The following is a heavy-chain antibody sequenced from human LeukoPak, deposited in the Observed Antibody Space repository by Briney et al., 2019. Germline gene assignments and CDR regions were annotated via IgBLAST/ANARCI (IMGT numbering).Heavy chain of an antibody. CDR3: AKIAASDTGEGY. CDR2: INAGNGNT. V-gene: IGHV1-3*01. CDR1: GYTFTNYA. J-gene: IGHJ4*02. Sequence: ASVKVSCTASGYTFTNYAMHWVRQAPGQRLEWMGWINAGNGNTKYSQKFQGRITITRDTSTSTVYMELSSLRSEDTAIYYCAKIAASDTGEGYWGQGTLVTVSS. D-gene: IGHD6-13*01.